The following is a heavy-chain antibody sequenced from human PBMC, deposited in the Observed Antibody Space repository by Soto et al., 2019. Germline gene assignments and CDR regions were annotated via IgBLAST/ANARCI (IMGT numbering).Heavy chain of an antibody. CDR2: ISSSSSYI. Sequence: EVQLVESVGGLVKPGGSLRLSCAASGFTFSSYSMNWVRQAPGKGLEWVSSISSSSSYIYYADSVKGRFTISRDNAKNSLYLQMNSLRAEDTAVYYCAREVEYGDYYFDYWGQGTLVTVSS. J-gene: IGHJ4*02. CDR1: GFTFSSYS. V-gene: IGHV3-21*01. CDR3: AREVEYGDYYFDY. D-gene: IGHD4-17*01.